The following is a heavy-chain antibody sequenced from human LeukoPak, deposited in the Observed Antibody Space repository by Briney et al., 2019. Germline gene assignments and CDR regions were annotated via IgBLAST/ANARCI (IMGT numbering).Heavy chain of an antibody. J-gene: IGHJ3*02. CDR1: GDSSRSSDSY. Sequence: PSETLSLTCTVSGDSSRSSDSYRGWIRQPPGKGLEWIGYIYYSGSTNYNPSLKSRVTISVDTSKNQFSLKLSSVTAADTAVYYCAKARWELLELYAFDIWGQGTMVTVSS. D-gene: IGHD1-26*01. CDR2: IYYSGST. CDR3: AKARWELLELYAFDI. V-gene: IGHV4-61*08.